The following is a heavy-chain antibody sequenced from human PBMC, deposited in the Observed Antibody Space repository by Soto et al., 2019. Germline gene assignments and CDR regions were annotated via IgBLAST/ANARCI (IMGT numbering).Heavy chain of an antibody. Sequence: EVQLLESGGGLVQPGGSLRLSCAASGFTFSSYAMSWVRQAPGKGLEWVPAISGSGGSTYYADSVKGRFTISRDNSKKTLYLQMNSLRAEDTAVYYCAKWQLVEDSFDIWGQGTMVTVSS. V-gene: IGHV3-23*01. J-gene: IGHJ3*02. CDR3: AKWQLVEDSFDI. CDR2: ISGSGGST. D-gene: IGHD6-13*01. CDR1: GFTFSSYA.